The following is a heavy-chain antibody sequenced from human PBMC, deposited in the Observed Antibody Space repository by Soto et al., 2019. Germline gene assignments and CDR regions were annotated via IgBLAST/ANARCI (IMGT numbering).Heavy chain of an antibody. D-gene: IGHD6-13*01. J-gene: IGHJ2*01. V-gene: IGHV4-4*07. Sequence: ETLSLTCSVSGASISSYNWNWVRQSSGKGPEWVGRLNIAGTINYNPSLKSRITMSMDTSKNQISLHLRSVTAADTAMYYCARDRGEYTSSWFWYFSHWGHGTLVTVYS. CDR2: LNIAGTI. CDR3: ARDRGEYTSSWFWYFSH. CDR1: GASISSYN.